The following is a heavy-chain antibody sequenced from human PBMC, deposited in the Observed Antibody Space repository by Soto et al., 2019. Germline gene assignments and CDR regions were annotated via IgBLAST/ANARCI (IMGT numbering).Heavy chain of an antibody. CDR1: GFTFTKAY. D-gene: IGHD1-26*01. CDR3: ATAGGYPGSNFYGAY. J-gene: IGHJ4*02. Sequence: EVQLVESGGGLVEPGGSIRLSCVASGFTFTKAYMTWVRQAPGKGLEWVGRIKGSHAGGTTDYATSVKGRFTISRDDSKNTLYLPMNSLKTEDNSVYYCATAGGYPGSNFYGAYWGQGTLVTVSS. CDR2: IKGSHAGGTT. V-gene: IGHV3-15*01.